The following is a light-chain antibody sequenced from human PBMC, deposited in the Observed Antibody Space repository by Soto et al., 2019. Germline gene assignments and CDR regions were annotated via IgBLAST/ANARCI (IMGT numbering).Light chain of an antibody. CDR1: QTISSY. V-gene: IGKV1-39*01. J-gene: IGKJ4*01. CDR3: HQSYRIPVT. CDR2: AAS. Sequence: DIQMTQSPSSLAASVGDRVTITCRASQTISSYLNWYQQKPGEAPKLLIYAASNLQSGVPSRFSGGGSGTDFSLTITSLQPEDFATYYSHQSYRIPVTLGGGTRVEIK.